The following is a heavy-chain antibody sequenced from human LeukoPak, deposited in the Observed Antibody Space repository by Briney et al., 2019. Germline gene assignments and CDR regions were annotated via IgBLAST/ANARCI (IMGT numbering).Heavy chain of an antibody. V-gene: IGHV3-9*01. J-gene: IGHJ6*02. D-gene: IGHD3-22*01. CDR2: ISWNSGSI. Sequence: PGGSLRLSCAASGFTFDDYAMHWVRQAPGKGLELVSGISWNSGSIGYADSVKGRFTISRDNAKNSLYLQMNSLRAEDTALYYCAKDDRYYYDSSGYYSGMDVWGQGTTVTVSS. CDR3: AKDDRYYYDSSGYYSGMDV. CDR1: GFTFDDYA.